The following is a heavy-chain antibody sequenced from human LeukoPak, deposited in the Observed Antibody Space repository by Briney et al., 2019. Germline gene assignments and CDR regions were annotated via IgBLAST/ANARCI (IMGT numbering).Heavy chain of an antibody. CDR3: TRDTYTYGTFAAS. J-gene: IGHJ5*02. CDR1: GFTFSSHE. Sequence: PGGSLRLSCAASGFTFSSHEMDWVRQAPGKGLEWISYINPSANSIFYADSVQGRFTISRDNAKNSLYLQMNNLRDEDTAVYYCTRDTYTYGTFAASWGQGTLVTVSS. CDR2: INPSANSI. D-gene: IGHD5-18*01. V-gene: IGHV3-48*03.